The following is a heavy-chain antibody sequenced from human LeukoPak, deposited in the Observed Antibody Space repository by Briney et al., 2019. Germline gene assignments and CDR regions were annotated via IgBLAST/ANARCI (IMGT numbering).Heavy chain of an antibody. CDR2: INPNSGGT. D-gene: IGHD3-9*01. V-gene: IGHV1-2*02. CDR1: GYTFTGYY. J-gene: IGHJ4*02. Sequence: ASVKVSCKASGYTFTGYYMHWVRQAPGQGLEWMGWINPNSGGTNYAQKFQGRVTMTRDTPISTAYMELSRLRSDDTAVYYCARGSYWGHFDWLFKFDYWGQGTLVTVSS. CDR3: ARGSYWGHFDWLFKFDY.